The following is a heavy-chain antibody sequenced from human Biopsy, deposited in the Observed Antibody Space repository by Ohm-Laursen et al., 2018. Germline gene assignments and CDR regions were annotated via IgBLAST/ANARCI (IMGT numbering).Heavy chain of an antibody. CDR3: VRGVDYYDPYHYYALDV. D-gene: IGHD3-22*01. J-gene: IGHJ6*02. CDR1: GESFNGYY. CDR2: INHSGRT. Sequence: GTLSLTCSVYGESFNGYYWSWIRQTPGKGLEWIGEINHSGRTNYNPSLKSRVTISVDTSKNQFSLKVRSVTAADTAVYYCVRGVDYYDPYHYYALDVWGQGATVTVSS. V-gene: IGHV4-34*01.